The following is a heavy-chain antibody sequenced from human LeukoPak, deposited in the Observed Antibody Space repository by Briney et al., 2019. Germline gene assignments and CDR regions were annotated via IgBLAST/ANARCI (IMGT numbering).Heavy chain of an antibody. V-gene: IGHV1-2*02. D-gene: IGHD5-18*01. CDR1: GYTFTGYY. CDR2: INPNSGGT. CDR3: ARDLGLQLWLVPDY. Sequence: ASVKVSCKASGYTFTGYYMHWVRQAPGQGLEWMVWINPNSGGTNYAQKFQGRVTMTRDTSISTAYMELSRLRSDDTAVYYCARDLGLQLWLVPDYWGQGTLVTVSS. J-gene: IGHJ4*02.